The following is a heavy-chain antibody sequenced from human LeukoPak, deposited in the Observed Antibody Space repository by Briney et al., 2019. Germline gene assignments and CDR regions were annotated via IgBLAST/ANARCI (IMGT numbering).Heavy chain of an antibody. V-gene: IGHV3-49*04. CDR2: IRSKAYSGTT. CDR1: GFTFGDYA. CDR3: TRSLMVRGGIARGEYYYYYYMDV. Sequence: GGSLRLSCTASGFTFGDYAMSWVRQAPGKGLEWVGFIRSKAYSGTTEYAASVKGRFTISRDDSKSIAYLQMNSLKTEDTAVYYCTRSLMVRGGIARGEYYYYYYMDVWGKGTTVTISS. J-gene: IGHJ6*03. D-gene: IGHD3-10*01.